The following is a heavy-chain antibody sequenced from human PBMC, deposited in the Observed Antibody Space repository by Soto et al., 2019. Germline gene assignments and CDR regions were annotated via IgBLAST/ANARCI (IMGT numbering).Heavy chain of an antibody. CDR3: ARDRGDGYSPVYFDY. J-gene: IGHJ4*02. V-gene: IGHV4-59*01. D-gene: IGHD5-18*01. Sequence: SETLSLTCTVSGGSISSYYWSWIRQPPGKGLEWIGYIYYSGSTNYNPSLKSRVTISVDTSKNQFSLKLSSVTAADTAVYYCARDRGDGYSPVYFDYWGQGTLVTVSS. CDR2: IYYSGST. CDR1: GGSISSYY.